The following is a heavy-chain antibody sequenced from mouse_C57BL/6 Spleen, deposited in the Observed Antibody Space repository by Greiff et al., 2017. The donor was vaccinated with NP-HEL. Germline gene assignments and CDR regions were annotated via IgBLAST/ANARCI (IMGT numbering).Heavy chain of an antibody. J-gene: IGHJ4*01. Sequence: VQLQESGPELVKPGASVKISCKASGYAFSSSWMNWVKQRPGKGLEWIGRIYPGDGDTNYNGKFKGKATLTADKSSSTAYMQLSSLTSEDSAVYFCAFYYSNYGYAMDYWGQGTSVTVSS. CDR1: GYAFSSSW. D-gene: IGHD2-5*01. CDR2: IYPGDGDT. CDR3: AFYYSNYGYAMDY. V-gene: IGHV1-82*01.